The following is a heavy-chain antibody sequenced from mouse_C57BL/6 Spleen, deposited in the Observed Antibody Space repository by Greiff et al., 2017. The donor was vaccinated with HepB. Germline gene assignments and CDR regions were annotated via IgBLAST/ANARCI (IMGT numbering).Heavy chain of an antibody. J-gene: IGHJ4*01. CDR2: ISSGSSTI. CDR1: GFTFSDYG. Sequence: VQLKQSGGGLVKPGGSLKLSCAASGFTFSDYGMHWVRQAPEKGLEWVAYISSGSSTIYYADTVKGRFTISRDNAKNTLFLQMTSLRSEDTAMYYCARNSNSYYYAMDYWGQGTSVTVSS. V-gene: IGHV5-17*01. D-gene: IGHD2-5*01. CDR3: ARNSNSYYYAMDY.